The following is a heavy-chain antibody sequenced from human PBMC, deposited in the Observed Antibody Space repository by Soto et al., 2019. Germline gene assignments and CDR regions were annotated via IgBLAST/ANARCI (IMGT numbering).Heavy chain of an antibody. D-gene: IGHD6-13*01. CDR3: ARRQISPPTRGAASARGAMDV. CDR2: LNGSSTT. CDR1: GFTFSNYA. V-gene: IGHV3-23*01. Sequence: VGSLRLSCAASGFTFSNYAMSWVRQAPGKGLEWVSTLNGSSTTYYADSVKGRFTISRDNSKNTLYLQMSSLRAEDTAVYYCARRQISPPTRGAASARGAMDVWGQGTTVNVSS. J-gene: IGHJ6*02.